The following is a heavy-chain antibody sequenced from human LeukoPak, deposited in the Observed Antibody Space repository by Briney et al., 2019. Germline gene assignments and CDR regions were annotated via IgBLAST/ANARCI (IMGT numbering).Heavy chain of an antibody. D-gene: IGHD3-22*01. J-gene: IGHJ4*02. CDR2: ISTSGGTT. Sequence: GGSLRLSCAASGLTFTRSGMGWVRQAPGKGLEWVSAISTSGGTTYYMDSVKGRFTISRDNSKDMVYLQMNSLRAEDTAVYYCAKDSSGYFEYWGQGSLVTVSS. CDR1: GLTFTRSG. CDR3: AKDSSGYFEY. V-gene: IGHV3-23*01.